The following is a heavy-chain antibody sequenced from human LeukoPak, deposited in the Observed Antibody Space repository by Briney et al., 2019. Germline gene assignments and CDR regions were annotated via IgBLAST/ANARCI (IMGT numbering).Heavy chain of an antibody. CDR3: ARDRGGSYYDYFDY. Sequence: GASVKVSCKASGGTFSSYATSWVRQAPGQGLEWMGGIIPIFGTANYAQKFQGRVTITADESTSTAYMELSSLRSEDTAVYYCARDRGGSYYDYFDYWGQGTLVTVSS. V-gene: IGHV1-69*13. D-gene: IGHD1-26*01. J-gene: IGHJ4*02. CDR1: GGTFSSYA. CDR2: IIPIFGTA.